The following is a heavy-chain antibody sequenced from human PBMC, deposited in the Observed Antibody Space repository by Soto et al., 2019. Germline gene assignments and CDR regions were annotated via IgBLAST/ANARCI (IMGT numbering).Heavy chain of an antibody. CDR2: IYQSGKT. J-gene: IGHJ4*02. CDR1: GFPVSYGYY. D-gene: IGHD2-2*01. CDR3: ARLYCSSVSCYYDY. Sequence: SEPLSLTCGVSGFPVSYGYYWGLIRQPPGKGLELLGSIYQSGKTYYNPSLKSRLTLSMDTSRNEFSLRLRSVTAADTAVYFCARLYCSSVSCYYDYWGPGVLVTVSS. V-gene: IGHV4-38-2*01.